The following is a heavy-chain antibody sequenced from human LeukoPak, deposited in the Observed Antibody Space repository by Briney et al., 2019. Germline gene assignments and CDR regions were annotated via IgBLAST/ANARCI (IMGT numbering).Heavy chain of an antibody. Sequence: PSQTLSPTCTVSGGSINSGAYYWSWIRQHQGKGLEWIGYIYYSGSTYYSPSLKSRLSISIDTSKNQFSLKMTSVTAADTAVYYCAREVREFGDHLSDYWGRGTLVTVSS. D-gene: IGHD2-21*01. CDR3: AREVREFGDHLSDY. CDR1: GGSINSGAYY. V-gene: IGHV4-31*03. CDR2: IYYSGST. J-gene: IGHJ4*02.